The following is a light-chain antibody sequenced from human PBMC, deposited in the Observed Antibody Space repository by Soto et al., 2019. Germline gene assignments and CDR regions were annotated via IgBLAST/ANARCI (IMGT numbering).Light chain of an antibody. CDR2: AAS. CDR1: QSISSY. J-gene: IGKJ1*01. CDR3: QQSYSTSWT. Sequence: DIQMTQSPSSLSASVGDSVTITCRASQSISSYLNWYQQKPGKAPKLLIYAASSLQSGVPSRFSGSGSGTDFTLTISSLQSEDFATYYCQQSYSTSWTFGQGTKVDIK. V-gene: IGKV1-39*01.